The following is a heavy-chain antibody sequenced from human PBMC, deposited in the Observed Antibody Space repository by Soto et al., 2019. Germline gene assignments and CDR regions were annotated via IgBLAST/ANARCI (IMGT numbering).Heavy chain of an antibody. V-gene: IGHV1-18*04. Sequence: ASVKVSCKASGYTFTSYGISWVRQAPGQGLEWMGWISAYNGNTNYAQKLQGRVTMTTDTSTSTAYMELRSLRSDDTAVYYCARDMVRGVPNRYNWFDPWGKGTLVTVSS. D-gene: IGHD3-10*01. J-gene: IGHJ5*02. CDR3: ARDMVRGVPNRYNWFDP. CDR2: ISAYNGNT. CDR1: GYTFTSYG.